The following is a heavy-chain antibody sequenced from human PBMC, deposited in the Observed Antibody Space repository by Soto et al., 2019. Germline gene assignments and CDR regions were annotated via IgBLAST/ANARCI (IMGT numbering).Heavy chain of an antibody. Sequence: SDTLSLTCAVYGGSFSGYYWTWIRHPPGTGLKWIGEINHSGSTKYNPPLKSRVTISVDTSKNQYSLKLTSVTAAATAVYYCAREKMTGIFDEWGEGALVTVS. CDR2: INHSGST. CDR3: AREKMTGIFDE. D-gene: IGHD1-1*01. J-gene: IGHJ4*02. V-gene: IGHV4-34*01. CDR1: GGSFSGYY.